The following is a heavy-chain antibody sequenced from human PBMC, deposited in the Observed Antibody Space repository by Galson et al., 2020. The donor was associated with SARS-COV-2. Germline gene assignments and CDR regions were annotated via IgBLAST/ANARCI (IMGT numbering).Heavy chain of an antibody. Sequence: GESLKISCAASGFTFSSYAMHWVRQAPGKGLEWVAVISYDGSNKYYADSVKGRFTISRDNSKNTLYLQMNSLRAEDTAVYYCARELIAAAGRAFDIWGQGTMVTVSS. V-gene: IGHV3-30-3*01. D-gene: IGHD6-13*01. CDR2: ISYDGSNK. J-gene: IGHJ3*02. CDR3: ARELIAAAGRAFDI. CDR1: GFTFSSYA.